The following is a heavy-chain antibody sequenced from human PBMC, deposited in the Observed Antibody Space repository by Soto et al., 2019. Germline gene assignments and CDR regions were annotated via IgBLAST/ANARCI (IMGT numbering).Heavy chain of an antibody. CDR2: IIPIIGII. J-gene: IGHJ5*02. V-gene: IGHV1-69*08. Sequence: QVQLVQSGAEVKKPGSSVKVSCKASGGTFSTYTITWVRQAPGQGLKWMGRIIPIIGIINYAQKFQGRVTISADKFTGTAYMELTGLRSDDTAVYYCAGDPDSHYNDSHASSYPWGQGTLVTVSS. CDR1: GGTFSTYT. D-gene: IGHD4-4*01. CDR3: AGDPDSHYNDSHASSYP.